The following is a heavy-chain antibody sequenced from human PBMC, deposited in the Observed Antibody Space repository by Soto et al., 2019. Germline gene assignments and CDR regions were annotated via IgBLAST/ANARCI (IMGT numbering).Heavy chain of an antibody. V-gene: IGHV3-30-3*01. J-gene: IGHJ1*01. D-gene: IGHD2-15*01. CDR2: ISYDGSNK. CDR1: GFTFSSYA. Sequence: PGGSLRLSCAASGFTFSSYAMHWVRQAPGKGLEWVAVISYDGSNKYYADSVKGRFTISRDNSKNTLYLQMNSLRAEDTAVYYCARGRWYSFGGAEYFQHWGQGTLVTVSS. CDR3: ARGRWYSFGGAEYFQH.